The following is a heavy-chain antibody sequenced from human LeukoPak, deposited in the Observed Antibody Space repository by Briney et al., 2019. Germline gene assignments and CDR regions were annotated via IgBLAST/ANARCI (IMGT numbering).Heavy chain of an antibody. D-gene: IGHD2-21*02. CDR2: ISSSSSYI. V-gene: IGHV3-21*01. Sequence: GGSLRLSCAASGFTFSSYSMNWVRQAPGKGLEWVSSISSSSSYIYYADSVKGRFTISRDNAKNSLYLQMNSLRAEDTAVYYCARDHCGGDCYSESDAFDIWGQGTMVTVSS. CDR1: GFTFSSYS. J-gene: IGHJ3*02. CDR3: ARDHCGGDCYSESDAFDI.